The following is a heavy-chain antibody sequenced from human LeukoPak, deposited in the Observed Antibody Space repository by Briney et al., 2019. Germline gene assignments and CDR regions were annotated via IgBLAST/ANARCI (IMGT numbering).Heavy chain of an antibody. Sequence: QPGGSLRLSCAASGFTFSSYAMSWVRQAPGKGLEWVSAICGSGGSTFYADSVKGRFTISRDNSKNTLYLQMNSLRAEDTAVYYCAKSSGGSCYCSGDYWGQGTLVTVSS. V-gene: IGHV3-23*01. CDR3: AKSSGGSCYCSGDY. J-gene: IGHJ4*02. CDR2: ICGSGGST. CDR1: GFTFSSYA. D-gene: IGHD2-15*01.